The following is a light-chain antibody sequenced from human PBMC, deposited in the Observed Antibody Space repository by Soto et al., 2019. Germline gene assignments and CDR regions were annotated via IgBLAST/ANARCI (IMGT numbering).Light chain of an antibody. Sequence: DIQMTQSPSTLSASVGDRVTITCRASQSISTWLAWYQQKPGKAPKLLIYKASSLEGGVPSRFSGSGSGTEFNITVSSLRPDDFATYYCQQYNTYPLTFGGGPRWRSN. CDR1: QSISTW. V-gene: IGKV1-5*03. CDR2: KAS. CDR3: QQYNTYPLT. J-gene: IGKJ4*01.